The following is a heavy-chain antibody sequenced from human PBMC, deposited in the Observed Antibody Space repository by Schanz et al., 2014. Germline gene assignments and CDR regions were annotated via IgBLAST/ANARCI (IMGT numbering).Heavy chain of an antibody. J-gene: IGHJ4*02. D-gene: IGHD6-13*01. V-gene: IGHV1-46*03. CDR3: ARDGEAAAGCDY. CDR2: INPSGGST. Sequence: QVQLVQSGAEVKKPGASVKVSCEASGYTFTSYYIHWFRQAPGKGLEWMGIINPSGGSTSYAQKFQGRVTMTRDTSTSTVYMELSSLRSEDTAVYYCARDGEAAAGCDYWGQGTLVTVSS. CDR1: GYTFTSYY.